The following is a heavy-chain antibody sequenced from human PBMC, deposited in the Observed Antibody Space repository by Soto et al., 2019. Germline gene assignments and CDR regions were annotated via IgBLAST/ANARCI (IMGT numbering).Heavy chain of an antibody. V-gene: IGHV2-5*02. CDR3: AHSWEVSKRYDFWSGYYAGWFDP. CDR1: GFSLSTSGVG. J-gene: IGHJ5*02. CDR2: IYWDDDK. D-gene: IGHD3-3*01. Sequence: QITLKESGPTLVKPTQTLTLTCTFSGFSLSTSGVGVGWIRQPPGKALEWLALIYWDDDKRYSPSLKSRLTIAKDPSKNQVVLTMTNMDPVDTATYYCAHSWEVSKRYDFWSGYYAGWFDPWGQGTLVTVSS.